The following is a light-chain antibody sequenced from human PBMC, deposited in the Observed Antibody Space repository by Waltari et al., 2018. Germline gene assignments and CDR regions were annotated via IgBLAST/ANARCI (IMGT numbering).Light chain of an antibody. CDR3: ATWHSSLSAVV. CDR2: ETN. J-gene: IGLJ2*01. CDR1: SSDNGNNY. V-gene: IGLV1-51*02. Sequence: QSVLTQPPSPSAAPGQKVTIHCAGSSSDNGNNYVTWYQQPPGTAPKLLIYETNERPSGIPDRFSGSKSGTSATLGITGLQTADEAEYFCATWHSSLSAVVFGGGTKLTVL.